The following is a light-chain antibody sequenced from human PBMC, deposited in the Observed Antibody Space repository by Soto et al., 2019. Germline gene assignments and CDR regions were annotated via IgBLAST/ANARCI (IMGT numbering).Light chain of an antibody. J-gene: IGLJ2*01. CDR2: DVS. CDR1: SSDVGGYNY. CDR3: SAYTSSSILV. V-gene: IGLV2-14*01. Sequence: QSALTQPASVSGSPGQSITISCTGTSSDVGGYNYVSWYQQHPGKAPKLRIYDVSNRPSGVSNRFSGSNSGNTISLTISGLQAEDEADYYCSAYTSSSILVFGGGTQLTVL.